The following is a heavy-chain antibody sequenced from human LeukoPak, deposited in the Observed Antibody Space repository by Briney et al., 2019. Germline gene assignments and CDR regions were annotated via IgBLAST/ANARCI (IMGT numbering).Heavy chain of an antibody. CDR3: AREWVLGYYDFWSGYPSGMAYWFDP. CDR1: GFTFSSYA. CDR2: ISYDGSNK. V-gene: IGHV3-30*04. J-gene: IGHJ5*02. D-gene: IGHD3-3*01. Sequence: PGGSLRLSCAASGFTFSSYAMSWVRQAPGKGLEWVAVISYDGSNKYYADSVKGRFTISRDNSKNTLYLQMNSLRAEDTAVYYCAREWVLGYYDFWSGYPSGMAYWFDPWGQGTLVTVSS.